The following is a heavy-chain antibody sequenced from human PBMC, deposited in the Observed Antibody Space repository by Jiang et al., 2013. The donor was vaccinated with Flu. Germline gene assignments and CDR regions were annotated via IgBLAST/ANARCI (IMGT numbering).Heavy chain of an antibody. J-gene: IGHJ4*02. CDR1: GFTFSSYN. D-gene: IGHD1-14*01. CDR3: ARAGRVGIFDY. CDR2: ISSSSSYI. Sequence: QLLESGGGLVKPGGSLRLSCVASGFTFSSYNMNWVRQAPGKGLEWVSSISSSSSYIYYADSVKGRFTISRDNANNSLYLQMNSLRAEDTAVYYCARAGRVGIFDYWGQGTLVTVSS. V-gene: IGHV3-21*01.